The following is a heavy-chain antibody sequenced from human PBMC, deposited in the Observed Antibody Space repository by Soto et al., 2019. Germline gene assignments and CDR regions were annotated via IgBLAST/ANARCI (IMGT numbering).Heavy chain of an antibody. J-gene: IGHJ3*02. CDR3: ARFQSDAFDI. V-gene: IGHV3-21*01. CDR2: ISSSSSSI. Sequence: GGSLRLSCAASGFIFRSYSMNWVRQAPGKGLEWVSSISSSSSSIYYADSVKGRFTISRDNAKNSLYLQMNSLRAEDTAVYYCARFQSDAFDIWGQGTMVTVSS. CDR1: GFIFRSYS.